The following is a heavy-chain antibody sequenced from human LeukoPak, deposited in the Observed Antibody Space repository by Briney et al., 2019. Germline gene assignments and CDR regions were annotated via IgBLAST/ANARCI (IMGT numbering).Heavy chain of an antibody. Sequence: GGSLRLSCAASGFTFSTYAMSWVRQAPGKGLEWVSAISGSGGSTYYADSVKGRFTISRDNSKNTLHLQMNSLRAEDTAVYYCAKDLKGSNWYPFDYWGQGTLVTVSS. D-gene: IGHD6-13*01. CDR1: GFTFSTYA. J-gene: IGHJ4*02. CDR2: ISGSGGST. V-gene: IGHV3-23*01. CDR3: AKDLKGSNWYPFDY.